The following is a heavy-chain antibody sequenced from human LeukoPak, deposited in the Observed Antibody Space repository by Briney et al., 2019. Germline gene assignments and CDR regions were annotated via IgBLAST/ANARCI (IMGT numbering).Heavy chain of an antibody. D-gene: IGHD3-16*01. Sequence: GGSLRLSCAASGFTFSSYIMSWVRQAPGKGLEWVSLIGGSGDSTYYADSVKGRFTISRDDSKNTLYLRMNSLRADDTAVYYCAKEGPGGGGYFDDWGQGTLVTVSS. CDR3: AKEGPGGGGYFDD. CDR1: GFTFSSYI. V-gene: IGHV3-23*01. J-gene: IGHJ4*02. CDR2: IGGSGDST.